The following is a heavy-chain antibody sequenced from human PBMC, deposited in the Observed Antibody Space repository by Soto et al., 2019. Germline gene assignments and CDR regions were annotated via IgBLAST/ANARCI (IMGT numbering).Heavy chain of an antibody. Sequence: QVHLVQSGAEVKKPGASVKVSCKGSGYDFTTYGITWVRQAPGQGLEWMAWISAHNGNTDYAQKLQGRVTVTRDTSTSRAYMELRSLRSDDTAVYYCARGRYGDYWGQGARVTVSS. CDR1: GYDFTTYG. CDR2: ISAHNGNT. CDR3: ARGRYGDY. V-gene: IGHV1-18*01. D-gene: IGHD1-1*01. J-gene: IGHJ4*02.